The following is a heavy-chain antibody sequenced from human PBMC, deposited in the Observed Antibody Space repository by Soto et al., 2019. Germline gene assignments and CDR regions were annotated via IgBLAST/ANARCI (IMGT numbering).Heavy chain of an antibody. D-gene: IGHD2-15*01. CDR1: GYTFTSYY. V-gene: IGHV1-46*01. CDR3: AREVVEGSSLWFDP. Sequence: ASVKVSCKASGYTFTSYYIHWVRQAPGQGLEWMGIFNPTGDTASYAQKLQGRVTMTRDTSTGTAYMELGSLRSEDTAVYYCAREVVEGSSLWFDPWGQGTLVTVSS. J-gene: IGHJ5*02. CDR2: FNPTGDTA.